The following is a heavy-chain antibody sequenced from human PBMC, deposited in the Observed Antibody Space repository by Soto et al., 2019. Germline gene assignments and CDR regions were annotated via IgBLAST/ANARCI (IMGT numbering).Heavy chain of an antibody. CDR2: INHSGST. J-gene: IGHJ4*02. V-gene: IGHV4-34*01. Sequence: QVQLQQWGAGLLKPSETLSLTCAVYGGSFSGYYWTWIRQPPGTGLEWMGEINHSGSTNYNPSPKSRVTVSVDTSKHQSSLKLTSVAAADTAVYCCARGNITGLFDYWGQGSLVTVSS. CDR1: GGSFSGYY. D-gene: IGHD2-8*02. CDR3: ARGNITGLFDY.